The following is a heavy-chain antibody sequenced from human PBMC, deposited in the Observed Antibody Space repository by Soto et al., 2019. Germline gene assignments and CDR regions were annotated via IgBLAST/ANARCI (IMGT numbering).Heavy chain of an antibody. D-gene: IGHD1-1*01. V-gene: IGHV3-23*01. Sequence: PGGSLRLSCAASGFTFSSYAMSWVRQAPGKGLEWVSAISGSGGSTYYADSVKGRFTISRDNSKNTLYLQMNSPRAEDTAVYYCANSLERPPIHYYYLGVWGKGTTVTVSS. CDR2: ISGSGGST. CDR1: GFTFSSYA. J-gene: IGHJ6*03. CDR3: ANSLERPPIHYYYLGV.